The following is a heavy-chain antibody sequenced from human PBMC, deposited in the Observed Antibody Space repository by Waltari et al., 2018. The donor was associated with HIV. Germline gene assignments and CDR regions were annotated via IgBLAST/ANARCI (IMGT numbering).Heavy chain of an antibody. CDR1: GFTPLPHL. D-gene: IGHD5-12*01. CDR3: ARVGYGYKTLGHFDY. V-gene: IGHV3-48*01. Sequence: EVQLVESGGGLVQPGGSRIRYCDAYGFTPLPHLIHWVRQDPGKGLEWVSYISSNSSTIYYTDSVKGRFTISRDNGKNSLYLQMNSLRAEDTAVYYCARVGYGYKTLGHFDYWGQGTLVTVSS. J-gene: IGHJ4*02. CDR2: ISSNSSTI.